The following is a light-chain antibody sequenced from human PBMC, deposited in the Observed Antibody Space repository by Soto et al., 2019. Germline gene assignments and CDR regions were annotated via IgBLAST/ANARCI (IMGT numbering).Light chain of an antibody. CDR1: QDISND. V-gene: IGKV1-33*01. Sequence: DIQMTQSPSSLTASVGDRVTITCPASQDISNDLNWYQQKPGKAPKLLIYAAFILEKGVPSRFSGSGSGTHFTFTISSLQPEDIATYYCQKYDNQPPTFGPGTKVDIK. J-gene: IGKJ3*01. CDR2: AAF. CDR3: QKYDNQPPT.